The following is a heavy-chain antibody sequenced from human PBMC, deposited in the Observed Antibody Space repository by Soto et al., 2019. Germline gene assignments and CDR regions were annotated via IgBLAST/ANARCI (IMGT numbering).Heavy chain of an antibody. D-gene: IGHD1-26*01. J-gene: IGHJ4*02. CDR3: ARGDTGNYSGIFGS. CDR2: IWKSGRT. Sequence: SETLSLTCTVSAGSISSGSYSWSWIRQPPGKGLEWMGYIWKSGRTNYNPSLQSRVSISLDTSTNQFSLKLRSVTAADTAVYYCARGDTGNYSGIFGSWGQGTLVTVS. CDR1: AGSISSGSYS. V-gene: IGHV4-61*01.